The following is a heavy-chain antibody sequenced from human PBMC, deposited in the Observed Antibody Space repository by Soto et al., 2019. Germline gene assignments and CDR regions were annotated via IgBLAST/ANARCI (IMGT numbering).Heavy chain of an antibody. V-gene: IGHV4-4*02. CDR1: GGSISSNYW. J-gene: IGHJ4*02. CDR3: ARDRTYYFDSSGYYYRFDY. Sequence: QVQLQESGPGLVKPSGTLSLNCAVSGGSISSNYWWSWVRQPPGKGLEWIGEIHHSGSTNYNPSLKRRVTMSVAKPKNQFSLRVTSVTAADTAVYYCARDRTYYFDSSGYYYRFDYWGQGTLVTVSS. D-gene: IGHD3-22*01. CDR2: IHHSGST.